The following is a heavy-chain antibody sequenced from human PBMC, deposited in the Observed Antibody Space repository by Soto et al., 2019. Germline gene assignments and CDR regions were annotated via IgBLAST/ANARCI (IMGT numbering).Heavy chain of an antibody. CDR3: TKTGDLAAFDI. CDR1: GFTFSGSA. Sequence: PGGSLRLSCAASGFTFSGSAMHWVRQASGKGLEWVGRIRSKVNSYATAYAASVKGRFTISRDDSKNTAYLQMNSLKTEDTAVYYCTKTGDLAAFDIWGQGTMVTVS. J-gene: IGHJ3*02. D-gene: IGHD7-27*01. V-gene: IGHV3-73*01. CDR2: IRSKVNSYAT.